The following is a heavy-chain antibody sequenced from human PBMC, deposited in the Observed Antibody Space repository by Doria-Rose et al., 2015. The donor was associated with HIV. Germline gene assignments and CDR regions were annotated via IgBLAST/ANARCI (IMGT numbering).Heavy chain of an antibody. CDR1: GVSLSSPGMR. D-gene: IGHD6-13*01. V-gene: IGHV2-26*01. J-gene: IGHJ4*02. Sequence: SGPVLVKPTETLTLTCTVSGVSLSSPGMRVSWIRQPPGKALEWLANIFSDGERSYKTSPKSRLTISRGTSKSQVVLTMTDMDPVDTATYYCARIKSSRWYHKYYFDFWGQGTLVIVSA. CDR3: ARIKSSRWYHKYYFDF. CDR2: IFSDGER.